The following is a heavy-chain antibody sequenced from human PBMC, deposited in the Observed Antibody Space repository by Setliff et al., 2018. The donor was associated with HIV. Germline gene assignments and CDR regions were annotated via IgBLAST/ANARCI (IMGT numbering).Heavy chain of an antibody. CDR3: AKGTYSYDSSGPDY. J-gene: IGHJ4*02. Sequence: GGSLRLSCAASGFTFSSYWMHWVRQAPGKGLVWVSRIDSDGSSTSSADSVKGRFTISRDNAKNTLYLQMNSLRAEDSAVYYCAKGTYSYDSSGPDYWGQGTLVTVSS. CDR2: IDSDGSST. D-gene: IGHD3-22*01. CDR1: GFTFSSYW. V-gene: IGHV3-74*01.